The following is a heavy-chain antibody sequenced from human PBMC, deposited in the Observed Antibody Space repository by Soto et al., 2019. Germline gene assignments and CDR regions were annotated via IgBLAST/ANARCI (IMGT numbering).Heavy chain of an antibody. V-gene: IGHV1-18*01. CDR3: AREGPAPYYYYGMDV. CDR1: GYSFTTYG. Sequence: QVQLVQSGGEVKKPGDSVQVSCKTSGYSFTTYGISWVRQAPGQGLEWMGWISGYNGNTNYAQKFQGRVTMTTDTSTSTAYMELRSLRSDDTAVYYCAREGPAPYYYYGMDVWGQGTTVTVSS. J-gene: IGHJ6*02. CDR2: ISGYNGNT.